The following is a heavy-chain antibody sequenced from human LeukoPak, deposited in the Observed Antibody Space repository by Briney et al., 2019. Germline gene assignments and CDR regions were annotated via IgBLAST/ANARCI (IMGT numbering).Heavy chain of an antibody. CDR1: GYTFTSYD. V-gene: IGHV1-8*01. CDR3: ARDVGALALFDY. Sequence: ASVKVSCKASGYTFTSYDINWVRQATGQGLEWMGWMNPNSGNTGYAQKFQGRVTMTRNTSISTAYMELSSLRSEDTAVYYCARDVGALALFDYWGQGTLVTVSS. CDR2: MNPNSGNT. D-gene: IGHD1-26*01. J-gene: IGHJ4*02.